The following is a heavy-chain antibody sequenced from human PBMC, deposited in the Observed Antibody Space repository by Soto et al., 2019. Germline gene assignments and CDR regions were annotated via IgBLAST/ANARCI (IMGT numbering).Heavy chain of an antibody. CDR3: ARALPSNTYYYDSSGYASDYFDY. D-gene: IGHD3-22*01. CDR2: IYYSGST. CDR1: GGSISSYY. Sequence: SETLSLTCTVSGGSISSYYWSWIRQPPGKGLEWIGYIYYSGSTNYNPSLKSRVTISVDTSKNQFSLKLSSVTAADTAVYYCARALPSNTYYYDSSGYASDYFDYWGQGTLVTVSS. J-gene: IGHJ4*02. V-gene: IGHV4-59*01.